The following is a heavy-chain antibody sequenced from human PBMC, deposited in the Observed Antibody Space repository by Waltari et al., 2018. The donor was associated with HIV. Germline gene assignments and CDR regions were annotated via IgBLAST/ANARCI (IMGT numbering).Heavy chain of an antibody. J-gene: IGHJ5*02. V-gene: IGHV3-23*01. CDR3: ASGGNDSGMIDP. Sequence: EVQLLESGGGLVQPGGSLRLSCAASGFTFNIYAMSWVRQAPGKGLEWVAGISGSGNSMSYADSVRGRFTISRDNSKNTVFLQMDGLRAEDTALYYCASGGNDSGMIDPWGQGTLVSVSS. CDR2: ISGSGNSM. CDR1: GFTFNIYA. D-gene: IGHD6-19*01.